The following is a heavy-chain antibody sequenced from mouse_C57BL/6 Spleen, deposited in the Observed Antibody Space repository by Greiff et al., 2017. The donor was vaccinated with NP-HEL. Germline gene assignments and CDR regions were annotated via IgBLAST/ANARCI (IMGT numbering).Heavy chain of an antibody. D-gene: IGHD3-3*01. J-gene: IGHJ4*01. CDR1: GYTFTSYW. CDR3: ARGGDQASAMDY. Sequence: QVQLQQPGAELVKPGASVKLSCKASGYTFTSYWMQWVKQRPGQGLEWIGELDPSDSYTNYHQKFKGKATLTVDTSSSTAYMQLSSLTSEDSAVYYCARGGDQASAMDYWGQGTSVTVSS. V-gene: IGHV1-50*01. CDR2: LDPSDSYT.